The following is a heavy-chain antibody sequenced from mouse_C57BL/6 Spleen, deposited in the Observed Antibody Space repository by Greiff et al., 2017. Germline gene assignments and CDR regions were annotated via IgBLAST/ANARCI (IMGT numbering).Heavy chain of an antibody. CDR3: ARGVYYYGSSYGYFDV. Sequence: QVQLQQSGPELVKPGASVKISCKASGYAFSSSWMNWVKQRPGTGLEWIGRLYPGDGDTNYNGKFKGKATLTADKSSSTAYMQLSSLTSEDSAVYFCARGVYYYGSSYGYFDVWGTGTTVTVSS. CDR1: GYAFSSSW. J-gene: IGHJ1*03. CDR2: LYPGDGDT. V-gene: IGHV1-82*01. D-gene: IGHD1-1*01.